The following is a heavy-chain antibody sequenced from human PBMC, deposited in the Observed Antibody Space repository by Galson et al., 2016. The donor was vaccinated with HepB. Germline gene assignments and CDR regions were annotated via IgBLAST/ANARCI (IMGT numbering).Heavy chain of an antibody. Sequence: LRLSCAASGFTLSTYWMTWVRQAPGKGLEWVANIKQDGSKKYYVDSVEGRFTISRDNAKNSLYLQMNSLRGEDTAVYYCARDSTPICGSGCYLDAFDLWGQGTTVTVSS. CDR3: ARDSTPICGSGCYLDAFDL. CDR1: GFTLSTYW. V-gene: IGHV3-7*03. J-gene: IGHJ3*01. D-gene: IGHD6-19*01. CDR2: IKQDGSKK.